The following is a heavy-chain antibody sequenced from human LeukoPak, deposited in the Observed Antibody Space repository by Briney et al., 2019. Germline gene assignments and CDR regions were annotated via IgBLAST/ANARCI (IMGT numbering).Heavy chain of an antibody. J-gene: IGHJ4*02. CDR2: IIPIFGTA. V-gene: IGHV1-69*06. CDR1: GYTFTSYY. Sequence: SVKVSCKASGYTFTSYYMHWVRQAPGQGLEWMGGIIPIFGTANYAQKFQGRVTITADKSTSTAYMELSSLRSEDTAVYYCARAEWYYDSSGYYYDWGQGTLVTVSS. D-gene: IGHD3-22*01. CDR3: ARAEWYYDSSGYYYD.